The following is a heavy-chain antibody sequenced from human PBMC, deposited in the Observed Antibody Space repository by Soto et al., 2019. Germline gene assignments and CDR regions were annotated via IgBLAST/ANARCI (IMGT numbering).Heavy chain of an antibody. CDR1: GFTFSSYW. D-gene: IGHD2-15*01. CDR2: INSDGSST. V-gene: IGHV3-74*01. J-gene: IGHJ4*02. Sequence: TGGSLRLSCAASGFTFSSYWMHWVRQAPGKGLVWVSRINSDGSSTSYADSVKGRFTISRDNAKNTLYLQMNSLRAEDTAVYYCARGGPFAATQGHWGQGTLVTVSS. CDR3: ARGGPFAATQGH.